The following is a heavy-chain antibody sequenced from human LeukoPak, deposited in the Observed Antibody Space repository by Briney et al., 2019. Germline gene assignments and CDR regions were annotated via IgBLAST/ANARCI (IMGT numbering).Heavy chain of an antibody. CDR2: INHSGST. V-gene: IGHV4-34*01. CDR1: GGSFSGYY. CDR3: ARDRQLVRGPVFHPFDY. D-gene: IGHD6-13*01. J-gene: IGHJ4*02. Sequence: SETLSLTCAVYGGSFSGYYWSWIRQPPGKGLEWIGEINHSGSTNYNPSLKSRVTISVDTSKNQFSLQLNSVTPEDTAVYYCARDRQLVRGPVFHPFDYWGQGTLVTVSS.